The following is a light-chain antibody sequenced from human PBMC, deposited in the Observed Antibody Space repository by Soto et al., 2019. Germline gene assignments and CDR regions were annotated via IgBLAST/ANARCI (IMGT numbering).Light chain of an antibody. CDR1: QSISGW. CDR3: KKYSSYSS. J-gene: IGKJ2*01. Sequence: DIQMTQSPSTLSASVGDRVTITCRASQSISGWLAWYQQKPGKAPNLLISDASSLESGVPSRFSGSGSGTEFTLTISGLQPDDFATYYCKKYSSYSSFGQGTKLEIK. CDR2: DAS. V-gene: IGKV1-5*01.